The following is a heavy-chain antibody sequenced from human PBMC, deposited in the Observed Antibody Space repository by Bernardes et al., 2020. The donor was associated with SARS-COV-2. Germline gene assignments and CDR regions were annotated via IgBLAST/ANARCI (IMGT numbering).Heavy chain of an antibody. V-gene: IGHV3-74*01. CDR3: ARERGYDFWSGTYRGPFDY. D-gene: IGHD3-3*01. Sequence: WGTLRLSCAASGFTFTSYCMYWVRQVPGKGLMWVSRVNSDGSSTYYADSVMGRFTITRDNAKNTLFLHMSSLRAEDTAVYYCARERGYDFWSGTYRGPFDYWGQGTLVTVSS. J-gene: IGHJ4*02. CDR1: GFTFTSYC. CDR2: VNSDGSST.